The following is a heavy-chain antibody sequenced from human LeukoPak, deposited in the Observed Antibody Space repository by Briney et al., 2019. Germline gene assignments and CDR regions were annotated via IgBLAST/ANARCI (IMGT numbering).Heavy chain of an antibody. D-gene: IGHD3-10*01. CDR2: INHSGYT. CDR3: AADRQQGGSGSYWFDP. CDR1: GVSFNDYY. Sequence: SETLSLTCAVSGVSFNDYYWSWVRQTPGKGLEWIGEINHSGYTNDSPSLKSRVTLSIDTSRKQFSLNLRSVTAADTAVYYCAADRQQGGSGSYWFDPWGQGTQVTVSS. J-gene: IGHJ5*02. V-gene: IGHV4-34*01.